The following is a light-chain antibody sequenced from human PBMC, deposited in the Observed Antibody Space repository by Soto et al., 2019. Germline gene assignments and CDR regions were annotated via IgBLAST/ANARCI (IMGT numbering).Light chain of an antibody. CDR1: QDISNY. J-gene: IGKJ1*01. CDR2: DAS. Sequence: DIQMTQSPSSLSASVGDRVTITCQASQDISNYLNWYQQKPGKAPKLLIYDASNLETGVPSRFSGSGSGTDFTFTISSLHPEDIATDYCQQYDNLPRAFGQGTKVEIK. CDR3: QQYDNLPRA. V-gene: IGKV1-33*01.